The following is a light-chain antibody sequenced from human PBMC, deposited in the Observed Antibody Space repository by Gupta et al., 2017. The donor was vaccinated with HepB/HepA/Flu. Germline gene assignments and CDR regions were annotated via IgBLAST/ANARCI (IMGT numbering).Light chain of an antibody. CDR2: DVT. V-gene: IGLV2-11*01. Sequence: QSAVTQPRSVSGSPGQSVTIPCTGTSSDVGGYNYVSWYQQQPGKAPKLMIYDVTKRPSGVPDRFSGSKSGNTASLTISGLQAEDEADYYCCSYAGSYIVFGGGTKLTVL. J-gene: IGLJ2*01. CDR1: SSDVGGYNY. CDR3: CSYAGSYIV.